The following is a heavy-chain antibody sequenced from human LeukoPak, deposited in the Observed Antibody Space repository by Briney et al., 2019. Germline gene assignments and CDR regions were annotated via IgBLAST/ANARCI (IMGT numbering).Heavy chain of an antibody. D-gene: IGHD3-9*01. Sequence: GAAVKLSCKASGHTFTSYGISWGRQAPGKGIEWMGWISAYTGNTNYAQKLQGRVTMTTDTSTSTAYMELRSLRSDDTAVYYCARGEYYDILTGYPPPHDWGQGTLVTVSS. CDR2: ISAYTGNT. CDR1: GHTFTSYG. J-gene: IGHJ4*02. V-gene: IGHV1-18*01. CDR3: ARGEYYDILTGYPPPHD.